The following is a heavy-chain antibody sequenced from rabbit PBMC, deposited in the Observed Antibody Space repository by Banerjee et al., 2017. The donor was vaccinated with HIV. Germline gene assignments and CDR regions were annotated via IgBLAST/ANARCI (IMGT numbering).Heavy chain of an antibody. Sequence: QSLEESGGDLVKPGASLTLTCTASGFSFSSNYYMCWVRQAPGKGLEWIACIYAGSSGVTYYASWAKGRFTISKTSSTTVTLQMTSLTAADTATYFCASSLYYSYGYAFDLWGPGTLDTVS. CDR1: GFSFSSNYY. V-gene: IGHV1S40*01. CDR3: ASSLYYSYGYAFDL. CDR2: IYAGSSGVT. J-gene: IGHJ4*01. D-gene: IGHD6-1*01.